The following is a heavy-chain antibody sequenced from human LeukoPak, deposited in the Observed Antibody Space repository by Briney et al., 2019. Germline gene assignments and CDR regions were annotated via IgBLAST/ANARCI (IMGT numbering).Heavy chain of an antibody. Sequence: GGSLRLSCAASGFTFRNYAMNWVRQAPGKGLEWVSSISGSGGRTDYADSVKGRFTISRDNSKNTLYLQMNSLRAEDTAVYYCAKDYEPLVGVHRWGDWFDPWGQGTLVTVSS. CDR1: GFTFRNYA. CDR2: ISGSGGRT. CDR3: AKDYEPLVGVHRWGDWFDP. D-gene: IGHD1-26*01. J-gene: IGHJ5*02. V-gene: IGHV3-23*01.